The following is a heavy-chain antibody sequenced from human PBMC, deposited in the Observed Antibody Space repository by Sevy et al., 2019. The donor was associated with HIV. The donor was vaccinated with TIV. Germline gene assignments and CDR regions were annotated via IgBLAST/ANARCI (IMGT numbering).Heavy chain of an antibody. J-gene: IGHJ4*02. Sequence: ASVKVSCKASGYTFTGYYMHRVRQAPGLGLEWMGWINPNSGGTKYAQKFQGRVTMTRDTSISTAYMELSRLKSDDTAVYYCTRGPSGFSGSDLAYWGQGTLVTVSS. D-gene: IGHD3-22*01. CDR3: TRGPSGFSGSDLAY. V-gene: IGHV1-2*02. CDR2: INPNSGGT. CDR1: GYTFTGYY.